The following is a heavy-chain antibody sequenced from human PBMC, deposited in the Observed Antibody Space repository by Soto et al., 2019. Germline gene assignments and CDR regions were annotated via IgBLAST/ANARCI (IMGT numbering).Heavy chain of an antibody. CDR3: AIDGRDQLLCYFDN. CDR1: GFTFSTYA. V-gene: IGHV3-23*01. J-gene: IGHJ4*02. D-gene: IGHD2-2*01. CDR2: IVGSDGIT. Sequence: EVRLLESGGGLVQPGGSLRLSCAASGFTFSTYAMSWVRQAPGKGLQWVSTIVGSDGITYYADSVKGRFTVSRDNSKNTLYLQMNSLRAEDTAVYYCAIDGRDQLLCYFDNWGQGTLVTVSS.